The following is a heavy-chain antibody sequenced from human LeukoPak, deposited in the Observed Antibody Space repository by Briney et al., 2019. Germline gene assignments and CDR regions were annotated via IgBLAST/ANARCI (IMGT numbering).Heavy chain of an antibody. Sequence: SETLSLTCTDSGGSISSYYWSWIRQPPGKGLEWIGYIYYSGSTNYNPSLKSRVTISVDTSKNQFSLKLSSVTAADTAVYYCARYAGYSGYDPAIWGQGTLVTVSS. CDR1: GGSISSYY. V-gene: IGHV4-59*01. CDR2: IYYSGST. CDR3: ARYAGYSGYDPAI. J-gene: IGHJ4*02. D-gene: IGHD5-12*01.